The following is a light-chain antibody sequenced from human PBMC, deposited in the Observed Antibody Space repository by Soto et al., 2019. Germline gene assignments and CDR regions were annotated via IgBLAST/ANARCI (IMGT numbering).Light chain of an antibody. CDR1: SSDVGGYDY. Sequence: QSALTQPASVSGSPGQSITISCTGTSSDVGGYDYVSWYQQHPGKAPKLMIYEVSNRPSGISNRFSGSKSANTASLTISGLQAADEADYYCSSFTSTRTPFVFGTGTKVTVL. CDR3: SSFTSTRTPFV. J-gene: IGLJ1*01. CDR2: EVS. V-gene: IGLV2-14*01.